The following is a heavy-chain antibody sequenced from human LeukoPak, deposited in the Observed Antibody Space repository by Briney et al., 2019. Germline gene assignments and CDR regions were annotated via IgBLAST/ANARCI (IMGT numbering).Heavy chain of an antibody. CDR3: ARDSVSGDSLNWFDP. D-gene: IGHD4-17*01. J-gene: IGHJ5*02. Sequence: GGSLRLSCTASGFTFSDYYMNWIRQAPGKGQEWVSYMSGNSRTIYYADSVKGRFTISRDNAKNSLYLQMNSLRAEDTAVYYCARDSVSGDSLNWFDPWGQGTLVTVSS. V-gene: IGHV3-11*01. CDR2: MSGNSRTI. CDR1: GFTFSDYY.